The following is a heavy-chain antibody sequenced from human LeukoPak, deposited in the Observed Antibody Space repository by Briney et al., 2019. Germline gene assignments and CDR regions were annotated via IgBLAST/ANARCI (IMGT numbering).Heavy chain of an antibody. CDR3: ARDPAMGPFDY. J-gene: IGHJ4*02. V-gene: IGHV3-30-3*01. D-gene: IGHD2-2*01. CDR1: GFTFSSYG. CDR2: ISYDGSNK. Sequence: PGRSLRLSCAASGFTFSSYGMHWVRQAPGKGLEWVAVISYDGSNKYYADSVKGRFTISRDNSKNTLYLQMNSLRAEDTAVYYCARDPAMGPFDYWGQGTLVTVSS.